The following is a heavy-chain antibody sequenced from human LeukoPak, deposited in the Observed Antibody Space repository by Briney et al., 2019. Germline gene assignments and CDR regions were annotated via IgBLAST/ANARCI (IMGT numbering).Heavy chain of an antibody. D-gene: IGHD3-22*01. CDR1: GASVSSGGCY. V-gene: IGHV4-39*07. J-gene: IGHJ5*02. CDR3: AGAIRHYCDINTYPDWFDP. Sequence: SETLSLTCTVSGASVSSGGCYWGWIRQAPGKGLEFIGSIYYRGNTYFNPSLQSRVTISVNTSKNQFSLKLTSVTAADTAVYYCAGAIRHYCDINTYPDWFDPWGQGTLVTVSS. CDR2: IYYRGNT.